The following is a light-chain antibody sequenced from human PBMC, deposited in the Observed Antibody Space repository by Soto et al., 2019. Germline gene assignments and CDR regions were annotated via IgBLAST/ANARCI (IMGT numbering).Light chain of an antibody. CDR1: QSVSSN. V-gene: IGKV3-20*01. Sequence: EIVLTQSPATLSVSPGERATLSCRASQSVSSNLAWYQQRPGQAPRLLIYGASSRATGIPDRFSGSGPGTDFTLTISRLEPEDFSVYYCHQYGTAPLTFGPGTKVDIK. CDR2: GAS. CDR3: HQYGTAPLT. J-gene: IGKJ3*01.